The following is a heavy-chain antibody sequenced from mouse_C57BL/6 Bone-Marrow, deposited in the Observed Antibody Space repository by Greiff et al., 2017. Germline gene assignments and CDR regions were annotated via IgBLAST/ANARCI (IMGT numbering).Heavy chain of an antibody. Sequence: VQLQQSGPGLVQPSQSLSITCTVSGFSLTSSGVHWVRQSPGKGLEWLGVIWSGGSTDNNAAFISRLSISKDNSKSQVFFKMNRLQADDTAIYYCARKGRVANWGQGTLVTVSA. CDR1: GFSLTSSG. CDR2: IWSGGST. D-gene: IGHD3-3*01. CDR3: ARKGRVAN. J-gene: IGHJ3*01. V-gene: IGHV2-2*01.